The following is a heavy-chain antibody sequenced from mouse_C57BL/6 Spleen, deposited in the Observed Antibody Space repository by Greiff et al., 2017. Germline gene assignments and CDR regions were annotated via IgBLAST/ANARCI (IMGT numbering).Heavy chain of an antibody. CDR2: IRNKANGYTT. V-gene: IGHV7-3*01. CDR1: GFTFTDSY. J-gene: IGHJ2*01. CDR3: ARLSYFDY. Sequence: EVKVEESGGGLVQPGGSLGLSCAASGFTFTDSYMSWVRQPPGKALGWLGFIRNKANGYTTEYSASVKGRFTISRDNSQSILYLQMNALRAEDSATYYCARLSYFDYWGQGTTLTVSS.